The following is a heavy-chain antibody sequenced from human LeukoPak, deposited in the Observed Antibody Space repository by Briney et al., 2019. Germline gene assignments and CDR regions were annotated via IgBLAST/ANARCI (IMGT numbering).Heavy chain of an antibody. CDR1: GFTFRNYG. CDR3: AKALSYYDSSGGAFDT. Sequence: PGGSLRLSCATSGFTFRNYGMHWVRQVPGKGLEWVAVISYDARSNYHVDSVKGRFTISRDNSKNTLYLQMNSLRAEDTAVYYCAKALSYYDSSGGAFDTWGQGTMVTVSS. CDR2: ISYDARSN. D-gene: IGHD3-22*01. J-gene: IGHJ3*02. V-gene: IGHV3-30*18.